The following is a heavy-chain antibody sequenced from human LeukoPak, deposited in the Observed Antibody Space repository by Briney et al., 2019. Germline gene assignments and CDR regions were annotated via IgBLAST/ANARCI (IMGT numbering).Heavy chain of an antibody. Sequence: SETLSLTCAVSGYSISSGYYWGWIRQPPGKGLEWIGSIYHSGSTYYNPSLKSRVTISVDTSKNQFSLKVSSVTAADTAVYYCARHLAGYCSSTSCRYNWFDPWGQGTLVTVSS. V-gene: IGHV4-38-2*01. D-gene: IGHD2-2*01. CDR3: ARHLAGYCSSTSCRYNWFDP. J-gene: IGHJ5*02. CDR2: IYHSGST. CDR1: GYSISSGYY.